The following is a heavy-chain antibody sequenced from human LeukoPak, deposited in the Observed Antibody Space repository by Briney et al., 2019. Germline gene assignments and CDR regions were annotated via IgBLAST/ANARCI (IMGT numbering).Heavy chain of an antibody. Sequence: GGFLRLSCAASGFTSSIYWMSWVRQAPGKGLEWVANIKQDGSEKYYVDSVKGRFTISRDNAKNSLYLQMNSLRAEDTALYYCARDRSGGMDVWGQGTTVTVSS. CDR3: ARDRSGGMDV. CDR2: IKQDGSEK. V-gene: IGHV3-7*01. J-gene: IGHJ6*02. CDR1: GFTSSIYW.